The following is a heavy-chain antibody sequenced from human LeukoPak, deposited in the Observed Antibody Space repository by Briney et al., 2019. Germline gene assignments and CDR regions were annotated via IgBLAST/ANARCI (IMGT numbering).Heavy chain of an antibody. V-gene: IGHV1-2*02. CDR2: INPNSGGT. CDR1: GYTLTGYY. D-gene: IGHD3-3*01. Sequence: ASVKASCKASGYTLTGYYMHWVRQAPGQGLEWMGWINPNSGGTNYAQKFQGRVTMTRDTSISTAYMELSRLRSDDTAVYYCARAARITIFGVVIITLDYWGQGTLVTVSS. CDR3: ARAARITIFGVVIITLDY. J-gene: IGHJ4*02.